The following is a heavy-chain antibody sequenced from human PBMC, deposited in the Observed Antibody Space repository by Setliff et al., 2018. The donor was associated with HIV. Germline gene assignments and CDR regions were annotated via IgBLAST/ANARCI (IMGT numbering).Heavy chain of an antibody. Sequence: SETLSLTCTVSGDSVNDRSYFWGWIRQPPGKGLEWIGTFYYNGDSRYNPSLKSRVTISVDTSKNQFSLKLSSVTAADTAVYYCAREDNGWYYFDYWGQGTLVTVSS. CDR2: FYYNGDS. CDR3: AREDNGWYYFDY. D-gene: IGHD6-19*01. J-gene: IGHJ4*02. CDR1: GDSVNDRSYF. V-gene: IGHV4-39*07.